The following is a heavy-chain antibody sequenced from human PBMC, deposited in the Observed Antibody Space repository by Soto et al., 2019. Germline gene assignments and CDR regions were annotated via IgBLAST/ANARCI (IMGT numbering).Heavy chain of an antibody. CDR1: GGTSSSYA. V-gene: IGHV1-69*13. J-gene: IGHJ1*01. Sequence: SVKVSCKASGGTSSSYAISWVRQAPGQGLEWMGGIIPIFGTANYAQKFQGRVTITADESTSTAYMELSSLRSEDTAVYYCARESDGYSSSWRFQHWGQGTLVTVSS. CDR3: ARESDGYSSSWRFQH. D-gene: IGHD6-13*01. CDR2: IIPIFGTA.